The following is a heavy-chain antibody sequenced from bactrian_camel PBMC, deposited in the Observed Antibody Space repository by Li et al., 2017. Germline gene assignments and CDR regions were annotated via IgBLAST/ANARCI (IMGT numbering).Heavy chain of an antibody. CDR3: AADWRFWEWCTLVRNEYNV. CDR1: GYTSSDYC. CDR2: IGNDGAT. V-gene: IGHV3S53*01. D-gene: IGHD1*01. J-gene: IGHJ4*01. Sequence: HVQLVESGGGSVQAGGSLRLSCAASGYTSSDYCMGWYRQVPGKAREAIALIGNDGATKYADSVNGRFIVSQDNAKTTLYLQMNSLKPDDTAMYYCAADWRFWEWCTLVRNEYNVWGQGTQVTVS.